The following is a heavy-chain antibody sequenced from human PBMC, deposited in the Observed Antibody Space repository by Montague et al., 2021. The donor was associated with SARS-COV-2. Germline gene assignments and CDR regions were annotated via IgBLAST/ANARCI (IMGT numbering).Heavy chain of an antibody. Sequence: CAISGDSVSGDSVSWHWIRQSPSRGLEWLGRTYYRSRWFDHYEVSMKXRKSIKADTSKNQFSLQLDSVTPEDTAVYYCARGDGLGTYSGYAFDIWGQGTLVTVSS. CDR3: ARGDGLGTYSGYAFDI. D-gene: IGHD3-10*01. V-gene: IGHV6-1*01. J-gene: IGHJ3*02. CDR1: GDSVSGDSVS. CDR2: TYYRSRWFD.